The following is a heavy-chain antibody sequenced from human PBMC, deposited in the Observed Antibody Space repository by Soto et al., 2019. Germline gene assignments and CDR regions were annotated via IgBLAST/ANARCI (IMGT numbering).Heavy chain of an antibody. CDR2: IVYSGTP. D-gene: IGHD3-3*01. J-gene: IGHJ4*02. V-gene: IGHV4-39*01. CDR3: ARRAACYDFWSGYCYYFEN. CDR1: GGSISSSRYY. Sequence: SETLSLTCSVSGGSISSSRYYWGWIRQSPGQGLEYIGSIVYSGTPHYNPSLETRVTLSVDTSKNQFSLKLTSLTAADTAVYYCARRAACYDFWSGYCYYFENWGQGTLVT.